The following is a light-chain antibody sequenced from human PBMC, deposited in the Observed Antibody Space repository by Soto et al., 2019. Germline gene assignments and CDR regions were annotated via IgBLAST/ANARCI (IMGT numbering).Light chain of an antibody. V-gene: IGKV3-15*01. Sequence: EVVMTQSPATMSVSPGERDTLSCRASQRVSSSLAWYQQKPGQAPRLLSYGASTRATGIPARFSGSGSVTEFTLTICSLQSEDFAVYYCQQYNIWPPLTFGGGTKVEIK. CDR1: QRVSSS. CDR3: QQYNIWPPLT. J-gene: IGKJ4*01. CDR2: GAS.